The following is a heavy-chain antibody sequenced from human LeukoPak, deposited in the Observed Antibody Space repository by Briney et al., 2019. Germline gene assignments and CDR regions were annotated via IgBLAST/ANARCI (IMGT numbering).Heavy chain of an antibody. CDR1: GFTFSSHS. V-gene: IGHV3-48*02. J-gene: IGHJ4*02. CDR3: ARDSTNSFDY. CDR2: ISDSGAAM. Sequence: PGGSLRLSCAASGFTFSSHSMNWVRQAPGKGLQWVSYISDSGAAMYYADSVKGRFTISRDNAKNSLYLQMNSLRDGDTAVYYCARDSTNSFDYWGQGALVTVSS.